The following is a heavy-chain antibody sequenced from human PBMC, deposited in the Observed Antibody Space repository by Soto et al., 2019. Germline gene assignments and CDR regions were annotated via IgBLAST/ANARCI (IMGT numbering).Heavy chain of an antibody. J-gene: IGHJ6*02. Sequence: QVQLQQWGAGLLKPSETLSLTCAVYGGSFSGYYWSWIRQPPGKGLEWIGEINHSGSTNYNPSLKSRVTISVDTSKNQFSLKLSSVTAADTAVYYCASALPAAIGPRGYYYGMDVWGQGTTVTVSS. CDR2: INHSGST. CDR3: ASALPAAIGPRGYYYGMDV. V-gene: IGHV4-34*01. D-gene: IGHD2-2*01. CDR1: GGSFSGYY.